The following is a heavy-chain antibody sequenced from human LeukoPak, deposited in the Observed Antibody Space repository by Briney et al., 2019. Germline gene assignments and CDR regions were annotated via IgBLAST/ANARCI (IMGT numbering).Heavy chain of an antibody. D-gene: IGHD1-26*01. Sequence: GVSLRLSCAASGFTFSDYYMSRIRQAPGKGLEWVSYISSSSSYTNYADSVKGRFTISRDNAKNSLYLQMNSLRAEDTAVYYCARGVGARTPDAFDIWGQGTMVTASA. CDR2: ISSSSSYT. V-gene: IGHV3-11*06. CDR1: GFTFSDYY. CDR3: ARGVGARTPDAFDI. J-gene: IGHJ3*02.